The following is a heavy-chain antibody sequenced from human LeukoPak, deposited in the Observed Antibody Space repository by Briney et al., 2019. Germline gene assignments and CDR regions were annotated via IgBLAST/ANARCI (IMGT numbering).Heavy chain of an antibody. D-gene: IGHD2-8*01. J-gene: IGHJ4*02. CDR1: GGSISSSNYY. Sequence: SETLSLTCTVSGGSISSSNYYWGWIRQPPGKGLEWIGSIYYSGNTYHNPSLKSRVTISVDTSKNQFSLKLSAVTAADTAVYYCASAPNDYFFDYWGQGNLVTVSS. CDR3: ASAPNDYFFDY. V-gene: IGHV4-39*07. CDR2: IYYSGNT.